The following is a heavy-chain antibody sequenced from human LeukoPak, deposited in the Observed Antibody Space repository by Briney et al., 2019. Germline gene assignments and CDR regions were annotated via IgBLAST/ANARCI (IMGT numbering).Heavy chain of an antibody. CDR3: ARARKSGGITMIRGVKDRGWFDP. Sequence: GGSLRLSCAASGFTFNNYWMSWVRQAPGKGLEWVAFIRYDGSNKFYADSVKGRFTISRDNSKNTLYLQMNSLRAEETAEYYCARARKSGGITMIRGVKDRGWFDPWGQGTLVTVSS. V-gene: IGHV3-30*02. D-gene: IGHD3-10*01. CDR1: GFTFNNYW. J-gene: IGHJ5*02. CDR2: IRYDGSNK.